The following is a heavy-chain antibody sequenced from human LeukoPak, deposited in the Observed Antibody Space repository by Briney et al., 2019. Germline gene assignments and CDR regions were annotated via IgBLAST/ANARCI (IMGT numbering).Heavy chain of an antibody. CDR1: DGSINSFY. V-gene: IGHV4-34*01. CDR2: INHSGST. Sequence: SETLSLTCTVSDGSINSFYWSWIRQPPGKGLEWIGEINHSGSTNYNPSLKSRVTISVDTSKNQFSLKLSSVTAADTAVYYCAREQQLRGFDPWGQGTLVTVSS. J-gene: IGHJ5*02. CDR3: AREQQLRGFDP. D-gene: IGHD6-13*01.